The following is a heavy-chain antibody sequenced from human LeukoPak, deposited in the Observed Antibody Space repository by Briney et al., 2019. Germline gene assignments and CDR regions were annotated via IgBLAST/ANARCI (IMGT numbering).Heavy chain of an antibody. CDR3: AKDIAAAGTGTSLFDY. CDR2: ISGSGGST. D-gene: IGHD6-13*01. V-gene: IGHV3-23*01. Sequence: GGSLRLSCAAPGFTFSSYAMSWVRQAPGKGLEWVSAISGSGGSTYYVDSVKGRFTTSRDNSKNTLYLQMNSLRAEDTAVYYCAKDIAAAGTGTSLFDYWGQGTLVTVSS. CDR1: GFTFSSYA. J-gene: IGHJ4*02.